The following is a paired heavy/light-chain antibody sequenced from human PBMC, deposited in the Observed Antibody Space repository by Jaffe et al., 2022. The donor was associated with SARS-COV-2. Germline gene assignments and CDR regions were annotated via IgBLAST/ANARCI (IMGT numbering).Heavy chain of an antibody. J-gene: IGHJ6*02. CDR2: ISGGGDDT. V-gene: IGHV3-23*01. CDR1: GFIFSNYP. CDR3: AKDYSSGWLYFYGMDV. D-gene: IGHD6-13*01. Sequence: EVQLLESGGGLVQPGGSLRLSCVASGFIFSNYPMSWVRQAPGKGLEWVSSISGGGDDTEYADSVKGRFTVSRDNSKNTMFLEMSNLRIEDTAVYYCAKDYSSGWLYFYGMDVWGQGTTVTVSS.
Light chain of an antibody. V-gene: IGKV3-11*01. CDR1: QSISTY. J-gene: IGKJ5*01. Sequence: EILLTQSPATLSLSPGERATLSCTASQSISTYLAWYQQKPGQAPRLLVSDASKRVPGIPVRFSGSGSGTDFTLIISSLEPEDFAVYYCQQRANWPITFGQGTRLEIK. CDR3: QQRANWPIT. CDR2: DAS.